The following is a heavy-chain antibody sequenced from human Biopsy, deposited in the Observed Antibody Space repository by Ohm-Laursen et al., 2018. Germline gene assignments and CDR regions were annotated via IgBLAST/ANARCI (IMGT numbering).Heavy chain of an antibody. CDR3: ARDTGTMVRGVLYQ. V-gene: IGHV3-9*01. CDR2: IKWNSGKI. D-gene: IGHD3-10*01. CDR1: GFNLGDYA. J-gene: IGHJ4*02. Sequence: SLRLSCSAPGFNLGDYAMHWVRQVPGKGLEWVSGIKWNSGKIDYADSVKGRFTISRDNAKNSLYLHMNSLRTEDSAFYYCARDTGTMVRGVLYQWGQGTQVTVSS.